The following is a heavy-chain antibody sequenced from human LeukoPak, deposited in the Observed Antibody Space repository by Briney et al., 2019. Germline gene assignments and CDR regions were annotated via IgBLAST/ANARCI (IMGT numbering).Heavy chain of an antibody. V-gene: IGHV3-7*03. D-gene: IGHD1-26*01. J-gene: IGHJ4*02. CDR3: ARTVGNRPDC. Sequence: GGSLRLSCAASGFTFRKYWMAWVRQAPGQGLEWVATIAANGNDKDYEDSLKGRFTISRDNAKNSLSLQIDSLRAEDTALYYCARTVGNRPDCWGQGTLVTVSS. CDR1: GFTFRKYW. CDR2: IAANGNDK.